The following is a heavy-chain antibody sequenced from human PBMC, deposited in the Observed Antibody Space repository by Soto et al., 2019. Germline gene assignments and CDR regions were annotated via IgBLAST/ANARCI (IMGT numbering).Heavy chain of an antibody. Sequence: QVQLVESGGGVVQPGRSLRLSCEASGFIFSNYAMHWVRQAPGQGLEWVALIRCDGSYENYEESVKGRFTISRDNSKNTLYFQMNSLRVEDTAVYFCAPGTGSGSFLIDYWGQGTRVTVSS. D-gene: IGHD3-10*01. V-gene: IGHV3-33*01. CDR3: APGTGSGSFLIDY. CDR2: IRCDGSYE. J-gene: IGHJ4*02. CDR1: GFIFSNYA.